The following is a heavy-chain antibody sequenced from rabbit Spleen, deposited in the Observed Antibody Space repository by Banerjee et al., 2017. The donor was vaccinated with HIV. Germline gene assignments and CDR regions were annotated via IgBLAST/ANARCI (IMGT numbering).Heavy chain of an antibody. J-gene: IGHJ4*01. D-gene: IGHD4-1*01. CDR3: ARETSSGWGIVSFYFSL. CDR2: IDSGSSGDA. V-gene: IGHV1S45*01. CDR1: GIDFTKYY. Sequence: QEQLEESGGGLVQPGGSLTLSCKASGIDFTKYYITWVRQAPGKGLEWIACIDSGSSGDAYYASWAKGRFTISKTSSTTVTLQMTSLTAADTATYFCARETSSGWGIVSFYFSLWGQGTLVTVS.